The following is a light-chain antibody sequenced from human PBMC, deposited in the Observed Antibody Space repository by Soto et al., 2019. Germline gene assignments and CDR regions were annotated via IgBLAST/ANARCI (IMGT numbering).Light chain of an antibody. Sequence: EIVMTQSPATLSVSPGERATLSCRASQSVTKNNLNWYQQKPGQAPRLLIYYTSNRATGIPARFSGSGSGTDFTLTINSLAPEDFAIYYCHQRQSWPRTFGQGTKVDIK. CDR1: QSVTKNN. J-gene: IGKJ1*01. V-gene: IGKV3-11*01. CDR3: HQRQSWPRT. CDR2: YTS.